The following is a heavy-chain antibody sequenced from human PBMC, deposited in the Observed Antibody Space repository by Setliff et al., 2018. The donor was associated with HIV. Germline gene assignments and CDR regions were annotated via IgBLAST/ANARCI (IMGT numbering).Heavy chain of an antibody. Sequence: GESLKISCAASGFTFIDSNINWVRQAPGKGLEWVAVIAYDGSNEYYADSVKGRLTISRDNSKNTVYLEMNNLMSEDTAVYYCARAQWFGEPQIDYWGQGTLVTVSS. J-gene: IGHJ4*02. CDR3: ARAQWFGEPQIDY. CDR2: IAYDGSNE. V-gene: IGHV3-30*03. CDR1: GFTFIDSN. D-gene: IGHD3-10*01.